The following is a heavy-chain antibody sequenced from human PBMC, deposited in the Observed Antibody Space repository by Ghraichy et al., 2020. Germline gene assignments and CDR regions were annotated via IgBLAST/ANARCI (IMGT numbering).Heavy chain of an antibody. V-gene: IGHV4-39*01. CDR3: TRRRSASSFRDY. Sequence: SETLSLTCTVSGGSISSSGYYWGWIRQPPGKGLEWIGHVFYSGSTSYNPSLKTRVTMSVDTSKTQFSLRLSSVTAADTAVYYCTRRRSASSFRDYWGQGTLVTVSS. D-gene: IGHD2-2*01. CDR1: GGSISSSGYY. J-gene: IGHJ4*02. CDR2: VFYSGST.